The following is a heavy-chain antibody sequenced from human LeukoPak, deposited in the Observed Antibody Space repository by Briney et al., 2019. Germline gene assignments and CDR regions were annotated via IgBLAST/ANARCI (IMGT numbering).Heavy chain of an antibody. Sequence: SETLSLTCAVYGGSFSGYYWSWIRQPPGKGLEWIGEINHSGSTNYNPSLKSRVTISVDTSKNQFSLKLSSVTAADTAVYYCARGQWPYPLDYWGQGALVTVSS. J-gene: IGHJ4*02. CDR3: ARGQWPYPLDY. V-gene: IGHV4-34*01. CDR1: GGSFSGYY. D-gene: IGHD6-19*01. CDR2: INHSGST.